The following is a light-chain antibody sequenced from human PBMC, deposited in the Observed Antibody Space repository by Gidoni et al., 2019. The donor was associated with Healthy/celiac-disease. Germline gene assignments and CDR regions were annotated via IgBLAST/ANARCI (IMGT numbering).Light chain of an antibody. CDR1: QSVLYSSNNKNY. J-gene: IGKJ4*01. V-gene: IGKV4-1*01. CDR2: WAS. Sequence: DIVMTQSPDSLAVSLGERATIHCKSSQSVLYSSNNKNYLAWYQQKPGQPPKLLISWASTRESGVPDRFSGSGSVTDFTLTISILQAEDVAVYYCQQYYSTPPTFGGGTKVEIK. CDR3: QQYYSTPPT.